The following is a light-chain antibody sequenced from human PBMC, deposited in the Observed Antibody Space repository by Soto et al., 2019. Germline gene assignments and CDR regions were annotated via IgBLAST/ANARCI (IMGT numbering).Light chain of an antibody. CDR2: DAS. Sequence: DIQMTQSPPTLSASVGDRVSMTCRASQNINKRLAWYQQKPGKAPKFLISDASNLESGVPSRFSGSGSGTEFTRIIIGQQPDYIATCYCQQYISYWTFGQGTKVEIK. J-gene: IGKJ1*01. CDR3: QQYISYWT. CDR1: QNINKR. V-gene: IGKV1-5*01.